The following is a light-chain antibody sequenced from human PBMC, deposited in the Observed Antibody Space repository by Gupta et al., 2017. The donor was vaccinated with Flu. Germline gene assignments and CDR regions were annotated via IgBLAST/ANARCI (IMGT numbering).Light chain of an antibody. J-gene: IGKJ1*01. V-gene: IGKV3-20*01. CDR1: QSVSSSY. CDR3: QQYGSTPET. Sequence: EIVLTQSPGTLSLSPGERATLSCRASQSVSSSYLAWYQQKPGQAPRLLIYGASSRETGIPDRFSGSGSGTDFTLTISSLEPEDFAVYYCQQYGSTPETFGQGTKVEIK. CDR2: GAS.